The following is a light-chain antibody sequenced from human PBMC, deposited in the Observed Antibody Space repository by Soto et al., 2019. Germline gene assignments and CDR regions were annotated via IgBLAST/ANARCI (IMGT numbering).Light chain of an antibody. CDR1: QSVSSN. V-gene: IGKV3D-15*03. CDR3: KHPTNWPWT. CDR2: DAY. Sequence: MTQARATRWVGGEIWAAVASMASQSVSSNLAWYQQKPGQAPRLLIYDAYNRATGIPARFSGSGPATASASTFRLIQSADLAVHSCKHPTNWPWTFPEGTKVDIK. J-gene: IGKJ1*01.